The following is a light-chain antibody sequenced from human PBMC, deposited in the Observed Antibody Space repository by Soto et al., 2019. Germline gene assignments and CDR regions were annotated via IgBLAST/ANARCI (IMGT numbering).Light chain of an antibody. CDR3: QQYTNGWT. J-gene: IGKJ1*01. CDR1: QSVSSN. Sequence: EIVMTQSPATLSVSPGERATLCCRASQSVSSNLAWYQQKPGQAHRLLISGASTRATGISAKFSGGGSGTEFTLIISSLQSEDFAIYYCQQYTNGWTFGQGTKVDIK. V-gene: IGKV3-15*01. CDR2: GAS.